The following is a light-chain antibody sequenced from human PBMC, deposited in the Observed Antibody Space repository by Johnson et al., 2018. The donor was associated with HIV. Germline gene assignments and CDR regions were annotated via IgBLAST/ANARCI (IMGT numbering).Light chain of an antibody. V-gene: IGLV1-51*02. Sequence: QSVLTQPPSVSAAPGQKVTISCSGSSSNIGNNYVSWYQQLPGTAPKLLIYENTKRPSGIPDRFYGSKSGTSVTLAITGLQTGDEADYYCGTWDSSLSVYVFGTGTKVTVL. CDR1: SSNIGNNY. CDR3: GTWDSSLSVYV. J-gene: IGLJ1*01. CDR2: ENT.